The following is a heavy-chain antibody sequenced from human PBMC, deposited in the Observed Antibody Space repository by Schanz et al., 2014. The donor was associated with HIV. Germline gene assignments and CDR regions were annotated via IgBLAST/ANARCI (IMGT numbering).Heavy chain of an antibody. CDR1: GFTVSSNY. D-gene: IGHD3-22*01. CDR3: ARVVVVVADGDWYFDL. J-gene: IGHJ2*01. Sequence: EVQLVQSGGGLIQPGGSLRLSCAAAGFTVSSNYMSWVRQAPGKGLEWVSVIYSGGSTNYADSVKGRFTISRDNSKNTLYLQMNNLRDEDTAVYYCARVVVVVADGDWYFDLWGRGTLVTVSS. V-gene: IGHV3-53*01. CDR2: IYSGGST.